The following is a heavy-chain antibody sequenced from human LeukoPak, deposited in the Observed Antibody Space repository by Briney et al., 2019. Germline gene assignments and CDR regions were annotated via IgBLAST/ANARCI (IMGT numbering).Heavy chain of an antibody. V-gene: IGHV1-69*06. J-gene: IGHJ4*02. CDR1: GGTFSSYA. D-gene: IGHD3-16*02. CDR3: ARAAPYYDYVWGSYRLSYFDY. Sequence: SVKVSFKASGGTFSSYAISWVRQAPGQGLEWMGGIIPIFGTANYAQKFQGRVTITADKSTSTAYMELSSLRSEDTAVYYCARAAPYYDYVWGSYRLSYFDYWGQGTLVTVSS. CDR2: IIPIFGTA.